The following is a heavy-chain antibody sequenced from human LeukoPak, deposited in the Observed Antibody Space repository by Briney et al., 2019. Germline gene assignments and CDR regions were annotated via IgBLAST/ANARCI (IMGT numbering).Heavy chain of an antibody. CDR3: ARAPYNWNIDY. D-gene: IGHD1-20*01. CDR2: ISSSSSYT. CDR1: GFTFSDYY. V-gene: IGHV3-11*06. Sequence: GGSLRLSCAASGFTFSDYYMSWIRQAPGKGLEWVSYISSSSSYTNYADSVKGRFTISRDNAKNSLYLQMNSLRAEDTAVYYCARAPYNWNIDYWGQGTLVIVSS. J-gene: IGHJ4*02.